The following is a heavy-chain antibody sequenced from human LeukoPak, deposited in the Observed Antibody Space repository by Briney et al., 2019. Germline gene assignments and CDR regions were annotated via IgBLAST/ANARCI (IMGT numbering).Heavy chain of an antibody. D-gene: IGHD3-10*01. CDR1: GGTFSSSSYY. V-gene: IGHV4-39*07. CDR2: IYYSGST. J-gene: IGHJ2*01. Sequence: SCKASGGTFSSSSYYWGWIRQPPGKGLEWIGSIYYSGSTYYNPSLKSRVTISVDRSKNQFSLKLSSVTAADTAVYYCASLTISRWSWGRGTLVTVSS. CDR3: ASLTISRWS.